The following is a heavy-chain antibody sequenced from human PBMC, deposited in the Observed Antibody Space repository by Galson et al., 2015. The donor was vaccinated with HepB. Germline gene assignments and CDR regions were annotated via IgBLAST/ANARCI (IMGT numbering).Heavy chain of an antibody. J-gene: IGHJ4*02. CDR2: IIPVLDIT. V-gene: IGHV1-69*04. D-gene: IGHD2-15*01. CDR3: AREAGGRGFDY. Sequence: SVKVSCKASGGTFSRFTISWVRQAPGQGLEWMGRIIPVLDITNYAQKFQGRVTINEDGSTSTACMELSSLRSEDTAIYYCAREAGGRGFDYWGQGTLVTVSS. CDR1: GGTFSRFT.